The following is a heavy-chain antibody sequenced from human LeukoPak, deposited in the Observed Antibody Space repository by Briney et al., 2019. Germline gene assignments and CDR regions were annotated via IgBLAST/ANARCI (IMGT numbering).Heavy chain of an antibody. V-gene: IGHV1-2*02. Sequence: ASVNVSCKASGYTFCGYYMHWVRQAPGQGLEWMGWIDPNGGGTNYAQKFQGRVTMTRDTSISTAYMELSRLRSDDTAVYYCARGAHRAAYQLLWEGYFDYWGQGTLVTVSS. CDR3: ARGAHRAAYQLLWEGYFDY. CDR1: GYTFCGYY. J-gene: IGHJ4*02. D-gene: IGHD2-2*01. CDR2: IDPNGGGT.